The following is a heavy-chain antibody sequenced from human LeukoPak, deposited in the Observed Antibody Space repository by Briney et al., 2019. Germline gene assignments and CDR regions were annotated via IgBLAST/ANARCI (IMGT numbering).Heavy chain of an antibody. D-gene: IGHD2-15*01. V-gene: IGHV4-34*01. CDR1: GGSFSGYY. CDR3: ASGSVVLEI. Sequence: SETLSLTCAVYGGSFSGYYWSWIRQPPGKGLVWIGEINHSGSTNYNPSLKSRVTISVDTSKNQFSLKLSSVTAADTAVYYCASGSVVLEIWGQGTMVTVSS. CDR2: INHSGST. J-gene: IGHJ3*02.